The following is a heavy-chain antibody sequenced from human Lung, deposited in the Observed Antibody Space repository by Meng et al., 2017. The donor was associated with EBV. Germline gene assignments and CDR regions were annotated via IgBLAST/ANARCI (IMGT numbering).Heavy chain of an antibody. J-gene: IGHJ4*02. CDR3: TSRGF. CDR2: IRSNAKSYAT. CDR1: GFNFSCCA. Sequence: EVSLVEAGRGLVPVGGSWKLSCAASGFNFSCCAMHWLRQASGKRLEWVGRIRSNAKSYATAFGASVAGRFTISRDDSNNTAYLQMNGLKTEDTAVYYCTSRGFWGQGILVTVSS. V-gene: IGHV3-73*01.